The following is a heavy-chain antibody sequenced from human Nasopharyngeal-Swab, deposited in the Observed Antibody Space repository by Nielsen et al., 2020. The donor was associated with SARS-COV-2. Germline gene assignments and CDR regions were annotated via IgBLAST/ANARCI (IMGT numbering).Heavy chain of an antibody. Sequence: SETLSLTCAVSGGSISSGGYYWSWIRQHPGKGLEWIGYIYYSGSTNYNPSLKSRVTISVDTSKNQFSLKLSSVTAADTAVYYCARAGDAYDFWSGYPDYYGMDVWGQGTTVTVSS. CDR2: IYYSGST. J-gene: IGHJ6*02. D-gene: IGHD3-3*01. V-gene: IGHV4-61*08. CDR3: ARAGDAYDFWSGYPDYYGMDV. CDR1: GGSISSGGYY.